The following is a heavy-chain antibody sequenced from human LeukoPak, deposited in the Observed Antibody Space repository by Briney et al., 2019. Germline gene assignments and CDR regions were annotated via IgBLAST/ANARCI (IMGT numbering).Heavy chain of an antibody. V-gene: IGHV3-7*01. CDR3: ARVPVDSNIVSHIDY. CDR2: VKQEGRER. CDR1: VFTLSNYW. D-gene: IGHD5-12*01. Sequence: GGSLRLSCAASVFTLSNYWMACVRQAPGKGLEWVANVKQEGRERDYVESVKGRHTISRDNAKNSLYLQMNSVRAEDTAVYYCARVPVDSNIVSHIDYWGQGTLVTVPS. J-gene: IGHJ4*02.